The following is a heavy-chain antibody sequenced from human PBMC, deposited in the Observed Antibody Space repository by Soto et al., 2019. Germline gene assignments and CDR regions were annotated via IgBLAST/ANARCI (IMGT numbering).Heavy chain of an antibody. Sequence: ASVKVSCKASGYTFTSYYMHWVRQAPGQGLEWMGIINPSGGSTSYAQKFQGRVTMTRDTSISTAYMELSSLRSEDTAVYYCARGHDYGDSRGAYYYYMDVWGKGTTVTVSS. V-gene: IGHV1-46*01. D-gene: IGHD4-17*01. J-gene: IGHJ6*03. CDR2: INPSGGST. CDR3: ARGHDYGDSRGAYYYYMDV. CDR1: GYTFTSYY.